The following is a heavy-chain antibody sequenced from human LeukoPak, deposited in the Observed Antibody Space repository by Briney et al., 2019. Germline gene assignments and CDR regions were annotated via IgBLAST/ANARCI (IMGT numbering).Heavy chain of an antibody. CDR2: IYTSGST. J-gene: IGHJ3*02. Sequence: PSETLSLTCTVSGGSISSYYWSWIRQPPGKGLEWIGYIYTSGSTNYNPSLKSRVTISVDTSKNQFSLKLSSVTAADTAVYYCARHRYCSSTSCYNPAFDIWGQGTMVTVSS. D-gene: IGHD2-2*02. CDR1: GGSISSYY. CDR3: ARHRYCSSTSCYNPAFDI. V-gene: IGHV4-4*09.